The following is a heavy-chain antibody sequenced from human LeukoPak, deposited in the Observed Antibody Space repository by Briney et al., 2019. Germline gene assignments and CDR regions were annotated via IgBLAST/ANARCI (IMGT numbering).Heavy chain of an antibody. V-gene: IGHV3-7*04. CDR3: VRGTIAAAGYYYFDY. D-gene: IGHD6-13*01. CDR2: IKQDGSEK. Sequence: SGGSLRLSCAASGFTFSSYWMSWVRQAPGKGLEWVANIKQDGSEKYYVDSVKGRFTISRDNAKNSLYLQMNSLRAEDTAVYYCVRGTIAAAGYYYFDYWGQGTLVTVSS. CDR1: GFTFSSYW. J-gene: IGHJ4*02.